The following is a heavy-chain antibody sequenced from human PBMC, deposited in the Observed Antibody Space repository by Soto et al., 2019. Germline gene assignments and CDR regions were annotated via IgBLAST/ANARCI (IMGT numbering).Heavy chain of an antibody. J-gene: IGHJ4*02. CDR1: GYTFTIYW. CDR2: IYPSDSDT. Sequence: GASVKVSCKASGYTFTIYWIGWVRQMPGKGLEWMGIIYPSDSDTRYSPSFQGQVTISADQSINTAYLQWDSLKASDTAIYYCARPANTVADHFDLWGQGTPVTVSS. D-gene: IGHD4-17*01. CDR3: ARPANTVADHFDL. V-gene: IGHV5-51*01.